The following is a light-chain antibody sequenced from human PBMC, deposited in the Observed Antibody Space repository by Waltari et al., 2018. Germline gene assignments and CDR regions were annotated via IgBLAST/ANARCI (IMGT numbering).Light chain of an antibody. CDR1: QSLLHSNGYNY. Sequence: DIVMTLSPLSLPVTSGEPASISCRSSQSLLHSNGYNYLDCYLQKPGQSPQLLIYLGSNRASGVPDRFSGSGSGTDFTLKISRVEAEDVGIYYCMQALQTPFTFGPGTKVDIK. CDR3: MQALQTPFT. V-gene: IGKV2-28*01. CDR2: LGS. J-gene: IGKJ3*01.